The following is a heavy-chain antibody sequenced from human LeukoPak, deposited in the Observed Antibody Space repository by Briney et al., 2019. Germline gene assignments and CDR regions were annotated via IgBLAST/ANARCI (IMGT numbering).Heavy chain of an antibody. Sequence: SETLSLTCNVSGGSISGYYWSWIRQPPGKGLEWIGYIYTTGSTDYNPLPNSPVTISVDTSKKQLSLNVTSVTAADTAVYYCARRGTIFGPASLWGRGTLVTVSS. J-gene: IGHJ2*01. D-gene: IGHD3-3*01. CDR3: ARRGTIFGPASL. V-gene: IGHV4-4*09. CDR1: GGSISGYY. CDR2: IYTTGST.